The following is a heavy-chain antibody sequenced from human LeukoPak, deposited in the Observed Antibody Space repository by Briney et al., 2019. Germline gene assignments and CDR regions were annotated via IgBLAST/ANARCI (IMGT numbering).Heavy chain of an antibody. D-gene: IGHD3-22*01. CDR3: VKVAYDYYDSSGYPIDY. CDR2: SQSFTGTT. J-gene: IGHJ4*02. CDR1: GFTFSSYS. V-gene: IGHV3-48*01. Sequence: AGGSLRLSCVASGFTFSSYSMNWIRQAPGKGLEWVSYSQSFTGTTSYADSVKGRFTISRDNSKKTLYLQMNSLRVEDTAVYYCVKVAYDYYDSSGYPIDYWGQGTLVTVSS.